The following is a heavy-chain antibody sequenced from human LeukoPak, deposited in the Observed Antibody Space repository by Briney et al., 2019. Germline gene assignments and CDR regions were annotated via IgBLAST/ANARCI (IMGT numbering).Heavy chain of an antibody. Sequence: PGGSLRLSRAASGFTFSDYYMTWIRQAPGKGLEWVSYISSSGITIYYADSVKGRFTISRDNAKKSLYLEMNSLRAEDTAVYYCGRDQYGLGYGSLFDYWGQGTLVTVSS. CDR1: GFTFSDYY. CDR3: GRDQYGLGYGSLFDY. CDR2: ISSSGITI. D-gene: IGHD3-10*01. V-gene: IGHV3-11*01. J-gene: IGHJ4*02.